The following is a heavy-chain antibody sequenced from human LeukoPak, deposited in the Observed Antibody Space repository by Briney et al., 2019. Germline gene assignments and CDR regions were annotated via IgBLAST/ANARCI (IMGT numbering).Heavy chain of an antibody. D-gene: IGHD3-22*01. CDR3: ARGKHDSSGYTFDY. V-gene: IGHV3-48*03. CDR2: ISSSGSTI. CDR1: GFTFSSYE. Sequence: TGGSLRLSCAASGFTFSSYEMNWVRQAPGKGLEWVSYISSSGSTIYYADSVKGRFTISRDNAKNSLYLQMNSLRAEDTAVYYCARGKHDSSGYTFDYWGQGTLVTVSS. J-gene: IGHJ4*02.